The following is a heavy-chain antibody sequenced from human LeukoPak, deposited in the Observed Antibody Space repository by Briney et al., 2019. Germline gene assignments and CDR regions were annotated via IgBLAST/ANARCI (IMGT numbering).Heavy chain of an antibody. V-gene: IGHV1-8*01. D-gene: IGHD6-19*01. J-gene: IGHJ5*02. CDR1: GHTFTSSD. Sequence: GASVRVSCTPSGHTFTSSDINWVRQAAGLGLECMGWMNPNSGNAGYAQKFQGRVTMPRNTSISTAYMELSSLRSEDTAVYYCARRAKISGWYQENWFDPWGQGTLVTVSS. CDR3: ARRAKISGWYQENWFDP. CDR2: MNPNSGNA.